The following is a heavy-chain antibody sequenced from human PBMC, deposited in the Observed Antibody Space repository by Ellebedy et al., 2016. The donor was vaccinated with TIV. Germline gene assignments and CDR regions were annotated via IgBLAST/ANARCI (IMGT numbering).Heavy chain of an antibody. CDR3: ARGHVDVVPTTYFAF. CDR2: ISASGRIT. V-gene: IGHV3-23*01. D-gene: IGHD5-12*01. Sequence: GESLKISCAASGFTFSTYTMGCVRQAPGKGLEWVSSISASGRITDYADSVKGRFTASRDNSKNTLYLEMNSLRADDTAVYYCARGHVDVVPTTYFAFWGQGTLVTVSS. CDR1: GFTFSTYT. J-gene: IGHJ4*02.